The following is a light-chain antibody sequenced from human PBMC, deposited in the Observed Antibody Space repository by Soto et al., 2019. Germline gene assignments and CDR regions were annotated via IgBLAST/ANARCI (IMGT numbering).Light chain of an antibody. V-gene: IGLV1-47*01. CDR2: RNN. CDR3: AAWDDSLSGVV. CDR1: SSNLGSNF. Sequence: QSVLTQPPSASGTPGQRVTISCSGSSSNLGSNFVFWYQQLPGAAPKLLISRNNERPSGVPARFSGSKSGTSASLAISGLRSEDEADYHCAAWDDSLSGVVFGGGPTLTVL. J-gene: IGLJ3*02.